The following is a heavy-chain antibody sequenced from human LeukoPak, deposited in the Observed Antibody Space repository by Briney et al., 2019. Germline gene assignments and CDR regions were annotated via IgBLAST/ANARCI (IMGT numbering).Heavy chain of an antibody. Sequence: SETLSLTCTVSGGSISSGSYYWSWIRQPAGKGLEWIGRIYTSGSTNYNPSLKSRVTISVDTSKNQFSLKLSSVTAADTAVYYCARGPYCSSTSCYTQFDYWGQGTLVTVSS. J-gene: IGHJ4*02. V-gene: IGHV4-61*02. D-gene: IGHD2-2*02. CDR2: IYTSGST. CDR1: GGSISSGSYY. CDR3: ARGPYCSSTSCYTQFDY.